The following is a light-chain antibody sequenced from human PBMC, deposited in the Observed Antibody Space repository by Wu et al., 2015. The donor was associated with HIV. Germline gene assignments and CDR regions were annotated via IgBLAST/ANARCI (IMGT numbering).Light chain of an antibody. CDR2: ASS. J-gene: IGKJ5*01. CDR1: QDISTW. Sequence: DIQMTQSPSSVSASVGDRVTITCRASQDISTWLVWYQQKPGEAPKVLIYASSNLQDGVPPRFSGSGSGTDFTLTISSLQPEDFATYFCQQANSFPITFGQGTRLE. CDR3: QQANSFPIT. V-gene: IGKV1-12*01.